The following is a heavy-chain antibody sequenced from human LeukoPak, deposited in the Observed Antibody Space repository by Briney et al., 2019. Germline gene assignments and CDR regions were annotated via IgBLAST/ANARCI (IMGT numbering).Heavy chain of an antibody. D-gene: IGHD5-12*01. J-gene: IGHJ4*02. CDR1: GGSISNY. V-gene: IGHV4-4*07. Sequence: PSETLSLTCTVSGGSISNYWSWIRQPAGKGLEWIGRIYTSGSTNYNPPLKSRVTMSVDTSKNQFSLKLSSVTAADTAVYYCASHPRRATISHFDYWGQGTLVTVSS. CDR2: IYTSGST. CDR3: ASHPRRATISHFDY.